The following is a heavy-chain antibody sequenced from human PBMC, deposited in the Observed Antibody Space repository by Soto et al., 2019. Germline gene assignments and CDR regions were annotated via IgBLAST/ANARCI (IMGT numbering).Heavy chain of an antibody. D-gene: IGHD2-2*01. J-gene: IGHJ5*02. V-gene: IGHV1-24*01. CDR2: FDPEDGET. CDR3: ATSLSSSTNPPWFDP. Sequence: ASVKVSCKVSGYTLTELSMHWVRQAPGKGLEWMRGFDPEDGETIYAQKLQGRATMTEDTSTDTANMEISSLRSEDMALYYCATSLSSSTNPPWFDPWGQGTLVTVSS. CDR1: GYTLTELS.